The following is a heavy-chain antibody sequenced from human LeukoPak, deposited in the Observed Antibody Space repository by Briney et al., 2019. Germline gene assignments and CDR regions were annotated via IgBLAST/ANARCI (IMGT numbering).Heavy chain of an antibody. CDR1: GGSISSSSYY. CDR3: ATYRQVLLPFES. V-gene: IGHV4-39*07. CDR2: IYYSGST. D-gene: IGHD2-8*02. J-gene: IGHJ4*02. Sequence: SETLSLTCTVSGGSISSSSYYWGWIRQPPGKGLEWIGSIYYSGSTYYNPSLKSRVTISVDTSKNQFSLKLSSVTAADTAIYYCATYRQVLLPFESWGQGTLVTVSS.